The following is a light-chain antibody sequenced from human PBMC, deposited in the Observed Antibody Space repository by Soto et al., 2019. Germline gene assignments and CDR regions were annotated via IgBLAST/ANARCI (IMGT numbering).Light chain of an antibody. J-gene: IGKJ5*01. Sequence: DKLMTQSPATPSGSPGQRVTLSCXXSQILSSNLAWYQQKPGQAPRLLIYGAVTRATGVPARFSGSESGTEFTLTISSLQSEDFAVYYCQQYNNWPPITFGQGTRLEIK. V-gene: IGKV3-15*01. CDR2: GAV. CDR1: QILSSN. CDR3: QQYNNWPPIT.